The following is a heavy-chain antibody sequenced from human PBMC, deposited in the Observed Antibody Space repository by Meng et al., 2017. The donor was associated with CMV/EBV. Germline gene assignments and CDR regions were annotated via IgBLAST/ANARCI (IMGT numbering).Heavy chain of an antibody. J-gene: IGHJ4*02. Sequence: GGSLRLSCAASGFTFSSYWMSWVRQAPGKGLEWVANIKQDGSEKYYVDSVKGRFTISRDNGKNSVYLQMTSLRAEDTAVYYCARDSGRMNYWGQGTLVTVSS. V-gene: IGHV3-7*01. D-gene: IGHD2-8*01. CDR2: IKQDGSEK. CDR1: GFTFSSYW. CDR3: ARDSGRMNY.